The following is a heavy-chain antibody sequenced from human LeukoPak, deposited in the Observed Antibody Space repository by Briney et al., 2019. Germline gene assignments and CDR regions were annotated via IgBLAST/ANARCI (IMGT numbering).Heavy chain of an antibody. V-gene: IGHV4-39*07. CDR1: GGSISSSNYY. CDR3: ARGEDHGSGTVHFDY. J-gene: IGHJ4*02. Sequence: PSETLSLTCTVSGGSISSSNYYWGWIRQPPGKGLEWIGEIFHGGSTNFNPSLKSRVTMSVDRSKNQFSLNLSSVTAADTAVYYCARGEDHGSGTVHFDYWGQGTLVTVSS. D-gene: IGHD3-10*01. CDR2: IFHGGST.